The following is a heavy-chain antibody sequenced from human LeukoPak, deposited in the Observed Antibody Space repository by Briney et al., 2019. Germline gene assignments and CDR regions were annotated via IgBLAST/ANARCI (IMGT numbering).Heavy chain of an antibody. D-gene: IGHD6-13*01. Sequence: PSQTLSLTCAVSGGSISSGGYSWSWIRQPPGKGLEWIGYIYHSGSTYYNPSLKSRVTISVDTSRNQFSLKLSSVTAADTAVYYCAREIAAAGTRMYYFDYWGQGTLVTVSS. J-gene: IGHJ4*02. CDR2: IYHSGST. V-gene: IGHV4-30-2*01. CDR1: GGSISSGGYS. CDR3: AREIAAAGTRMYYFDY.